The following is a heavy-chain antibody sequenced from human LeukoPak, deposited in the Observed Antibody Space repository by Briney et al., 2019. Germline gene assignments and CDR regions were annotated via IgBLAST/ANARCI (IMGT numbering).Heavy chain of an antibody. J-gene: IGHJ4*02. Sequence: PSETLSLTCAVYGGSFSGYYWSWIRQPPGKGLEWIGEINHSGSTNYNPSLKSRVTISVDTSENQFSLKLSSVTAADTTVYYCAASRYDYGDYVPLVYWGQGTLVTVSS. CDR3: AASRYDYGDYVPLVY. CDR2: INHSGST. D-gene: IGHD4-17*01. V-gene: IGHV4-34*01. CDR1: GGSFSGYY.